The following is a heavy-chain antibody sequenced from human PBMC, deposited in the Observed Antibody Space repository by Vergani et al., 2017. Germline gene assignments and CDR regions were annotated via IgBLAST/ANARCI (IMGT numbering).Heavy chain of an antibody. CDR2: IGKDGINT. J-gene: IGHJ4*02. CDR1: GFTFSNFG. CDR3: ATYLRDSTDGLPDS. D-gene: IGHD2-21*02. Sequence: QVQLVESAGGVVQPGGSLRLSCAASGFTFSNFGMHWIRQAPGKGLEWLAYIGKDGINTRYRDAVKGRFTVSRDNTNDILYLQMDSLRSEDTALYYCATYLRDSTDGLPDSWGQGTLVIVSS. V-gene: IGHV3-30*02.